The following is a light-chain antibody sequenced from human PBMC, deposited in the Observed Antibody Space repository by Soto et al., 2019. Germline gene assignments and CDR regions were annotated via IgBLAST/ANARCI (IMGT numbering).Light chain of an antibody. CDR1: QSITTW. CDR3: HQYDSYPRT. Sequence: DIQMTQSPSTLSASVGDRVAITCRASQSITTWLAWYQQKPGKAPTLLISDASNLQSGVPSRFSGSGSGTDFTLTISSLQHDDISTYYCHQYDSYPRTFGQGTKVEIK. CDR2: DAS. J-gene: IGKJ1*01. V-gene: IGKV1-5*01.